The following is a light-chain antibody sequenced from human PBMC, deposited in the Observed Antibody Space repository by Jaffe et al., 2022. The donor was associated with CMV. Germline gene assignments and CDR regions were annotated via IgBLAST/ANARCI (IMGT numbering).Light chain of an antibody. CDR1: SLRSYY. Sequence: SCELTQDPAVSVALGQTVKITCQGDSLRSYYASWYQQKPGQAPVLLIYGKDNRPSGIPDRFSGSISGNTASLTITGAQAEDEADYYCNSRDSSGNQPLWVFGGGTKLTVL. CDR2: GKD. V-gene: IGLV3-19*01. J-gene: IGLJ3*02. CDR3: NSRDSSGNQPLWV.